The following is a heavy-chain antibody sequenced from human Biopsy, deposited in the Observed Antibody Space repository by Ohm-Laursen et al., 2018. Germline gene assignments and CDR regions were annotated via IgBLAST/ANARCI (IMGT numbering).Heavy chain of an antibody. CDR1: GASVSSSDYY. Sequence: GTLSLTCSVSGASVSSSDYYWGWVRQPPGKGLEWIGYIYHDGNTSDNPSLKSRLTMSRDTSKNQFSLKLTSVTAADTAIYYCAGGRCGGDSHRSRVWFDPWGQGTLVTVSS. CDR2: IYHDGNT. V-gene: IGHV4-61*08. D-gene: IGHD2-21*02. CDR3: AGGRCGGDSHRSRVWFDP. J-gene: IGHJ5*02.